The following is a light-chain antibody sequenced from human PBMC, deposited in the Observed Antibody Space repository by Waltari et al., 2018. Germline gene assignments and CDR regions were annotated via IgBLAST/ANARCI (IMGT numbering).Light chain of an antibody. CDR3: CSYGGSSPWV. CDR1: SRAVGSYEL. J-gene: IGLJ3*02. CDR2: EDS. V-gene: IGLV2-23*01. Sequence: QSAPTQPAPVSGSPGQAITISCTGTSRAVGSYELVSWYQQHPGQAPKFIIYEDSKRPSGVSHRFSASKSGNTASLTISGLQAEDEAHYYCCSYGGSSPWVFGGGTKVIVL.